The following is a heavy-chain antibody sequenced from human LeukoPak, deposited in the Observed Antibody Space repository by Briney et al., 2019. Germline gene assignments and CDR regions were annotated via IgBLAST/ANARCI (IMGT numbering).Heavy chain of an antibody. V-gene: IGHV1-18*04. D-gene: IGHD3-9*01. CDR3: ARLPLYYDILTGYYTYYYYYGMDV. Sequence: ASVKVSCKASGYTFTSYGISWVQQAPGQGLEWMGWISAYNGNTNYAQKLQGRVTMTTDTSTSTAYMELRSLRSDDTAVYYCARLPLYYDILTGYYTYYYYYGMDVWGKGTTVTVSS. CDR1: GYTFTSYG. J-gene: IGHJ6*04. CDR2: ISAYNGNT.